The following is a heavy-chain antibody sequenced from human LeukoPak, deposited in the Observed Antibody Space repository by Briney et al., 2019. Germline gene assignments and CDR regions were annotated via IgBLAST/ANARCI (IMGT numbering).Heavy chain of an antibody. J-gene: IGHJ4*02. Sequence: GSLRLSCAASGFTFSSYSMNWVRQAPGKGLEWVSSISSSSSYIYYVDSVKGRFTISRDNAKNSLYLQMNSLRAEDTAVYYCAKDPATYSSGWYTYFDYWGQGTLVTVSS. D-gene: IGHD6-19*01. CDR1: GFTFSSYS. V-gene: IGHV3-21*04. CDR2: ISSSSSYI. CDR3: AKDPATYSSGWYTYFDY.